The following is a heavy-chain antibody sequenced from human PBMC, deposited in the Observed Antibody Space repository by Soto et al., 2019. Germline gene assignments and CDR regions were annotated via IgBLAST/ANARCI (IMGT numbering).Heavy chain of an antibody. Sequence: GESLKISCKGSGYSFTTYWIGWVRQMPERGLECMGIIYPGDSDTRYSPSFQGHVTISADRSINTAYLQWSSLKASDTGMYYCARGGSATPQYFYGMDVWGQGTTVTVSS. V-gene: IGHV5-51*01. CDR1: GYSFTTYW. CDR3: ARGGSATPQYFYGMDV. CDR2: IYPGDSDT. J-gene: IGHJ6*02. D-gene: IGHD2-15*01.